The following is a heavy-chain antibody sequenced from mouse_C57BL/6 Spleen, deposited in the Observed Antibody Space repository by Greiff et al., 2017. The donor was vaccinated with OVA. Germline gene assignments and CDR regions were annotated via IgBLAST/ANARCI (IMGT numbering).Heavy chain of an antibody. CDR2: IDPETGGT. CDR3: TRDYYGSFYYAMDY. V-gene: IGHV1-15*01. CDR1: GYTFTDYE. Sequence: QVQLQQSGAELVRPGASVTLSCKASGYTFTDYEIHWVKQTPVHGLEWIGAIDPETGGTAYNQKFKGKAILTADKSSSTAYMELRSLTSEDSAVYYCTRDYYGSFYYAMDYWGQGTSVTVSS. D-gene: IGHD1-1*01. J-gene: IGHJ4*01.